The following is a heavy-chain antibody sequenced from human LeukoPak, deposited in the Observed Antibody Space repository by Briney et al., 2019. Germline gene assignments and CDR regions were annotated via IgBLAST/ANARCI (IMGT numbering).Heavy chain of an antibody. CDR3: ARDGEWTRDYFDY. Sequence: PSETLPLTCTVSGDSISTYYWSWIRQPPGKGLEWIGYIYYSGYTNYNPSPKSRVTTSVDTSKNQFSLKLSSVTAADTAVYYCARDGEWTRDYFDYWGQGTLVTVSS. J-gene: IGHJ4*02. CDR1: GDSISTYY. D-gene: IGHD3-10*01. CDR2: IYYSGYT. V-gene: IGHV4-59*01.